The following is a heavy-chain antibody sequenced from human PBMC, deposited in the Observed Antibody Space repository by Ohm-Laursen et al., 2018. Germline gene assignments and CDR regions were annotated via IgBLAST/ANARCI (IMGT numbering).Heavy chain of an antibody. V-gene: IGHV3-48*04. CDR3: ARPKQWLGYFDV. D-gene: IGHD6-19*01. Sequence: GSLRLSCTASGFAFSHYSMNWVRQAPGKGPEWLSYIGTSNTTIYYADSVNGRFTISRDNAKNSLYLQMNSLRVEDTAVYYCARPKQWLGYFDVWGRGTLVTVSS. CDR1: GFAFSHYS. CDR2: IGTSNTTI. J-gene: IGHJ2*01.